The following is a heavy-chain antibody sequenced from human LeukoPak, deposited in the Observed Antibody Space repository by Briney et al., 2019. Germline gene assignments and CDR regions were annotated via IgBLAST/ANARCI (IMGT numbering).Heavy chain of an antibody. J-gene: IGHJ6*03. Sequence: SETLSLTCTVSGGSISSSGYYWGWIRQPPGKGLEWIGSIYYSGSTYYNPSLKSRITISVDTSKNQFSLKLSSVTAADTAVYYCARVDLGSAYYYYYMDVWGKGTTVTVSS. CDR2: IYYSGST. CDR3: ARVDLGSAYYYYYMDV. D-gene: IGHD3-16*01. V-gene: IGHV4-39*07. CDR1: GGSISSSGYY.